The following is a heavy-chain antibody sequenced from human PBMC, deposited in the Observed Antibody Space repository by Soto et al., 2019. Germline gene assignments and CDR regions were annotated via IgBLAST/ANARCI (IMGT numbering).Heavy chain of an antibody. D-gene: IGHD6-6*01. CDR2: ISGSGGST. J-gene: IGHJ4*02. CDR1: GFTFSSYA. V-gene: IGHV3-23*01. Sequence: GGSLRLSCAASGFTFSSYAMSWVRQAPGKGLEWVSAISGSGGSTYYADSVKGRFTISRDNSKNTLYLQMNSLRAEDTAVYYCAKDLGPKKSIAARPFDYWGQGTLVTVS. CDR3: AKDLGPKKSIAARPFDY.